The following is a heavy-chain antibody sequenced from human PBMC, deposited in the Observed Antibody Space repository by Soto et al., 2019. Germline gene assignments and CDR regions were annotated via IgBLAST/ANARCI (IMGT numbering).Heavy chain of an antibody. D-gene: IGHD5-18*01. J-gene: IGHJ4*02. CDR1: GGSISSEGYY. CDR2: IYYSGNT. Sequence: QVPLQESGPGLVKPSQTLSLTCTVSGGSISSEGYYWSWFRQLPGKGLAWIGDIYYSGNTYHNPCLRSRLTISGDASKNQCSLKLSSVTAADTALYYCARGRGYSYGPYYFDYWGQGTLVTVSS. CDR3: ARGRGYSYGPYYFDY. V-gene: IGHV4-31*03.